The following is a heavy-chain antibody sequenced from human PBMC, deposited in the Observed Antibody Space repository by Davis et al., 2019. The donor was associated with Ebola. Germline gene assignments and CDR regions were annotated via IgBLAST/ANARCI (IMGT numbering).Heavy chain of an antibody. CDR1: GLTFSNSW. V-gene: IGHV3-23*01. CDR2: ISGSGGTT. CDR3: ELLWFGELFPRYYYYYDMDV. D-gene: IGHD3-10*01. J-gene: IGHJ6*02. Sequence: GESLKISCTASGLTFSNSWMSWVRQAPGKGLEWVSAISGSGGTTYYADSVKGRFTISRDNSKNTLYLQMNSLRAEDTAVYYCELLWFGELFPRYYYYYDMDVWGQGTTVTVSS.